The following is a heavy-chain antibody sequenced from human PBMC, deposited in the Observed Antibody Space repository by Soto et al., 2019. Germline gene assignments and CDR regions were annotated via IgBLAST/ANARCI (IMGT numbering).Heavy chain of an antibody. Sequence: GESLKISCQGSGYRFTNFWIGWVRQRPGKGLEWMGIIYSRDSDTRYSPSFQGHVTISADKSINTAYLQWSSLKASDTAMYFCATREIGCGHTSCYTNFYYGLDVWGQGTTVTVSS. CDR1: GYRFTNFW. CDR2: IYSRDSDT. V-gene: IGHV5-51*01. CDR3: ATREIGCGHTSCYTNFYYGLDV. D-gene: IGHD2-2*02. J-gene: IGHJ6*02.